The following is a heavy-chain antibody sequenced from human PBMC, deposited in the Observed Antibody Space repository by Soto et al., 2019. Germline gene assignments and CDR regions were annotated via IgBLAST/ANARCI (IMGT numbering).Heavy chain of an antibody. Sequence: PSETLSLTCTVSGGSISSYYWSWIRQPPGKGLEWIGFIYYSGSTNYNPSLKSRVTISVDTSKNQFSLKLSSVTAADTAVYYCARYLVLLWFGDPIYWFDPWAREPWSPSPQ. CDR3: ARYLVLLWFGDPIYWFDP. CDR2: IYYSGST. J-gene: IGHJ5*02. V-gene: IGHV4-59*08. CDR1: GGSISSYY. D-gene: IGHD3-10*01.